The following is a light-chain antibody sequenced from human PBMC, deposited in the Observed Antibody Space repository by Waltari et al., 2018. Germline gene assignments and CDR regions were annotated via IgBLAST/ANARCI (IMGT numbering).Light chain of an antibody. Sequence: EIVMTQSPATLSVSPGERATLSCRASQSVNSNLAWYQQKPGQAPRLLIYGASTTATGIPARFSGSGSGTEFTLTISSLQSEDFAVYYCQHYNDWPITFGQGTRLEIK. J-gene: IGKJ5*01. V-gene: IGKV3-15*01. CDR2: GAS. CDR1: QSVNSN. CDR3: QHYNDWPIT.